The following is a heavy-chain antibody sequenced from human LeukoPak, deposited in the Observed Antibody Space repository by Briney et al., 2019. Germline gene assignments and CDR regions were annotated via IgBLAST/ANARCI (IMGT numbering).Heavy chain of an antibody. V-gene: IGHV1-24*01. CDR3: ATFQMELWLY. CDR1: GYTFTGDY. J-gene: IGHJ4*02. Sequence: ASVKVSCKASGYTFTGDYMHWVRQAPGQGLEWMGGFDPEDGETIYAQKFQGRVTMTEDTSTDTAHMELSSLRSEDTAVYYCATFQMELWLYWGQGTLVTVSS. CDR2: FDPEDGET. D-gene: IGHD5-18*01.